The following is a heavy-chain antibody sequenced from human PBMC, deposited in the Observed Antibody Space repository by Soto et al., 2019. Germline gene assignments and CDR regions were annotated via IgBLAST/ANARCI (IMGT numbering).Heavy chain of an antibody. CDR2: IHYSGTT. CDR1: GGSMRNYF. J-gene: IGHJ4*02. CDR3: AAGEASSRNLAPYYLDF. V-gene: IGHV4-59*01. Sequence: SETLSLTCTVSGGSMRNYFWTWIRQPPRKGLEWIGYIHYSGTTSFFPSYNPSLRSRVTIAEDTSKNQFSLKLLSVTTADTAVYFCAAGEASSRNLAPYYLDFWGQGTLVTVSS. D-gene: IGHD6-13*01.